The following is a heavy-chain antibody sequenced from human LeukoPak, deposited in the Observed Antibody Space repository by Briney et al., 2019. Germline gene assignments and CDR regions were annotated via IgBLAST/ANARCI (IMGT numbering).Heavy chain of an antibody. CDR1: GGSISSYY. Sequence: PSETLSLTCTVSGGSISSYYWSWIRQPPGKGLEWIGYIYYSGSTNYNPSLKSRVTISVDTSKNQFSLKLSSVTAADTAVYYCARAPARSSGFDYWGQGTLVTVSS. J-gene: IGHJ4*02. V-gene: IGHV4-59*01. CDR2: IYYSGST. D-gene: IGHD6-19*01. CDR3: ARAPARSSGFDY.